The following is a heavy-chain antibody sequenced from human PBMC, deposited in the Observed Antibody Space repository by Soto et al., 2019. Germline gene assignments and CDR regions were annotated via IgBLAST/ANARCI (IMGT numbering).Heavy chain of an antibody. CDR1: GGSISSYY. Sequence: PSETLSLTCTVSGGSISSYYWSWIRQPPGKGLEWIGYIYYSGSTNYNPSLKSRVTISVDTSKNQFSLKLSSVTAADTAVYYCGRDRGSSGYDYYYYYYMDVWGKGTTVTVSS. D-gene: IGHD5-12*01. CDR3: GRDRGSSGYDYYYYYYMDV. V-gene: IGHV4-59*01. CDR2: IYYSGST. J-gene: IGHJ6*03.